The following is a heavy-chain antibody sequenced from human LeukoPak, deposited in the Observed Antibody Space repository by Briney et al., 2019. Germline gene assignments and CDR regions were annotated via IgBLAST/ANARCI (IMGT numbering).Heavy chain of an antibody. D-gene: IGHD2-15*01. CDR1: GFTFSSYS. CDR3: ARWGVVVAATPGYYGMDV. V-gene: IGHV3-21*01. Sequence: GGSLRLSCAASGFTFSSYSMKWVRQAPGKGLEWVSSISSSSSYIYYADSVKGRFTTSRDNAKNSLYLQMNSLRAEDTAVYYCARWGVVVAATPGYYGMDVWGQGTTVTVSS. CDR2: ISSSSSYI. J-gene: IGHJ6*02.